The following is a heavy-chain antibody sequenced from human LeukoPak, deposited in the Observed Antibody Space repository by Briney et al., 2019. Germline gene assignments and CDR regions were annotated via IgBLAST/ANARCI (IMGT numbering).Heavy chain of an antibody. CDR1: GFTFSSYG. D-gene: IGHD3-22*01. J-gene: IGHJ2*01. Sequence: RGSLRLSCAASGFTFSSYGMHWVRQAPGKGLEWVAVIWYDGSNKYYADSVKGRFTISRDNSKNTLYLQMNSLRAEDTAVYYCAKEGYYYDSSGYFHFDLWGRGTLVTVSS. CDR3: AKEGYYYDSSGYFHFDL. V-gene: IGHV3-33*06. CDR2: IWYDGSNK.